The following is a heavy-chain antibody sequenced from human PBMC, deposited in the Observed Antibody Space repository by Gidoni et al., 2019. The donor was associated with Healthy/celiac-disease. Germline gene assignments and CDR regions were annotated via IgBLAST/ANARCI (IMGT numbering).Heavy chain of an antibody. V-gene: IGHV1-69*01. D-gene: IGHD3-22*01. CDR1: GGTFSSYA. CDR3: ARNLARSYYYDSSGYFGY. J-gene: IGHJ4*02. Sequence: AQLLQSGAEVKKPGSSVKVSCKASGGTFSSYAISGGRQAPGQWLEWMGGIIPIFGTANYAQKFQGRVTITADESTSTAYMELSSLRSEDTAVYYCARNLARSYYYDSSGYFGYWGQGTLVTVSS. CDR2: IIPIFGTA.